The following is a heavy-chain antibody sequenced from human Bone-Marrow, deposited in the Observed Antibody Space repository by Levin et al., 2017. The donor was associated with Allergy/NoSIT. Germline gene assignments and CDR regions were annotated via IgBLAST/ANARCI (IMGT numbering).Heavy chain of an antibody. D-gene: IGHD3-3*01. J-gene: IGHJ3*02. CDR1: GASISGSHYY. CDR3: ARHDVGVGDDFNYDAFDM. CDR2: VFYSGKD. V-gene: IGHV4-39*01. Sequence: SETLSLTCSVSGASISGSHYYWGWVRLTPGKRLEWLGSVFYSGKDFYNPALKSRVTVSVDTSSNKFSMRLHSVTAADTAIYFCARHDVGVGDDFNYDAFDMWGQGRTVTVSS.